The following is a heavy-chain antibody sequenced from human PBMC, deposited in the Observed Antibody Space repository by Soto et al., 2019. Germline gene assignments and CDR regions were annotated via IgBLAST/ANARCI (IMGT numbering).Heavy chain of an antibody. D-gene: IGHD4-4*01. J-gene: IGHJ5*02. V-gene: IGHV4-61*08. CDR1: GDSISGGASF. Sequence: SQTLSLTCTVSGDSISGGASFWSWIRQFPGKGLEWIAYTSYTGNTNYNPSLQSRVTISMDTSKNQLSLKLTSMTAADTAVYYCARDMHAGFTNYFAPCCQGTLVTVSS. CDR3: ARDMHAGFTNYFAP. CDR2: TSYTGNT.